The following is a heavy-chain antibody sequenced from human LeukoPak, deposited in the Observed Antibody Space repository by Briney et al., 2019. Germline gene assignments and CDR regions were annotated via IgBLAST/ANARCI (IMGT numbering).Heavy chain of an antibody. J-gene: IGHJ5*02. V-gene: IGHV4-39*02. Sequence: SETLSLTCTVSGGSISSSSYYWGWIRQPPGKGLEWIGSIYYSGGTYYNPSLKSRVTISVDTSKNQFSLKLSSVTAADTAVYYCARDVGDFWSGYYHSWFDPWGQGTLVTVSS. CDR2: IYYSGGT. CDR1: GGSISSSSYY. D-gene: IGHD3-3*01. CDR3: ARDVGDFWSGYYHSWFDP.